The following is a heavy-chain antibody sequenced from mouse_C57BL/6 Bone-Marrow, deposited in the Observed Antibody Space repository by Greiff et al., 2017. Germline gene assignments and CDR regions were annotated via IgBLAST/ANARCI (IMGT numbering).Heavy chain of an antibody. J-gene: IGHJ4*01. V-gene: IGHV1-52*01. CDR2: IDPSDSET. CDR1: GYTFTSYW. Sequence: QVQLQQPGAELVRPGSSVKLSCKASGYTFTSYWMHWVKQRPIQGLEWIGNIDPSDSETHYNQKFKAKATLTVDKSSSTAYMQLSSLTSEDSAVYYCARARVYYSNLGSMDYWGQGTSVTVSS. CDR3: ARARVYYSNLGSMDY. D-gene: IGHD2-5*01.